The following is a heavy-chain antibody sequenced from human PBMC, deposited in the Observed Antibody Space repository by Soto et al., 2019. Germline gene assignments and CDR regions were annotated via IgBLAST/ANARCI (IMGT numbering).Heavy chain of an antibody. CDR2: IYYSGST. Sequence: NPSETLSLTCTVSGGSISSGDYYWSWIRQPPGKGLEWIGYIYYSGSTYYNPSLKSRVTISVDTSKNQFSLKLSSVTAADTAVYYCARGRFGDHKGFDPWGQGTLVTVSS. CDR3: ARGRFGDHKGFDP. D-gene: IGHD3-10*01. CDR1: GGSISSGDYY. V-gene: IGHV4-30-4*01. J-gene: IGHJ5*02.